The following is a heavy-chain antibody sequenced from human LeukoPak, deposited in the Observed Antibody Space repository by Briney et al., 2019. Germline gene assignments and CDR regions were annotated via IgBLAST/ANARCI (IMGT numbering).Heavy chain of an antibody. CDR2: IKSKADGGTR. D-gene: IGHD6-19*01. CDR1: GVTFSNAW. V-gene: IGHV3-15*01. J-gene: IGHJ5*02. CDR3: AKDTSSGWPNWFDP. Sequence: GGSLRLSCAASGVTFSNAWMSWVRQAPGKVLEWVGRIKSKADGGTRDYAAPVKDRFTILRDGSKNTLYLQMNSLKTEDTAVYYCAKDTSSGWPNWFDPWGQGTLVTVSS.